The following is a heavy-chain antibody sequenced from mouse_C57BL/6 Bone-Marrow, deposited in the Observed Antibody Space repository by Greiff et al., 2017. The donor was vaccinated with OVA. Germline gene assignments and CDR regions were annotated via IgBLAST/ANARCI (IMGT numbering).Heavy chain of an antibody. Sequence: VHLVESGAELVRPGTSVKVSCKASGYAFTNYLIEWVKQRPGQGLEWIGVINPGSGGTNYNEKFKGKATLTADTSSSTAYMQLSSLTSEDSAVYFCARPYGNYLYAMDYWGQGTSVTVSS. J-gene: IGHJ4*01. V-gene: IGHV1-54*01. D-gene: IGHD2-1*01. CDR1: GYAFTNYL. CDR3: ARPYGNYLYAMDY. CDR2: INPGSGGT.